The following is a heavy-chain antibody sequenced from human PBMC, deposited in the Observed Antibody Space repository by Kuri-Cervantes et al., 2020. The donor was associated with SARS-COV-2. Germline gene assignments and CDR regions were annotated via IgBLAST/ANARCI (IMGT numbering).Heavy chain of an antibody. D-gene: IGHD3-10*01. CDR1: GFTFSGYY. CDR3: ARDLARITTSSWWGLDT. CDR2: ISSSGSYS. V-gene: IGHV3-11*06. J-gene: IGHJ5*02. Sequence: GGSLRLTCVPSGFTFSGYYMRWIRQARGKGLEWIAYISSSGSYSQTADSVAGRFTVSRDNAKNSLYLQMNRLRVEDTGVYYCARDLARITTSSWWGLDTWGQGTMVTVSS.